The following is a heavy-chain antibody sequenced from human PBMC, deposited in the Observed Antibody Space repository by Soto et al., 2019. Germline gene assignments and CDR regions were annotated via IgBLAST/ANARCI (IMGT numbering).Heavy chain of an antibody. CDR2: ISSSSSTI. CDR3: ARNYYDSGGGFDY. D-gene: IGHD3-22*01. CDR1: GFTFSSYS. J-gene: IGHJ4*02. V-gene: IGHV3-48*01. Sequence: GGSLRLSCAASGFTFSSYSMNWVRRAPGKGLEWVSYISSSSSTIYYADSVKGRFTISRDNAKNSLYLQMNSLRAEDTAVYYCARNYYDSGGGFDYWGQGTLITVSS.